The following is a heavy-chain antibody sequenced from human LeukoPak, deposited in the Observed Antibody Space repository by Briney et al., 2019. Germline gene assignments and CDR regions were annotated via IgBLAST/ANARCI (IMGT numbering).Heavy chain of an antibody. CDR1: GGSMSSSSHY. Sequence: SETLSLTCSVSGGSMSSSSHYWGWVSQPPGKELQWIGSLYYSGRTFYTPSLESRVTMSIDTSNNQFSLRMSSVTAADTAVYYCARLAAGTWSYDYWGQGSLVTVSS. D-gene: IGHD6-25*01. V-gene: IGHV4-39*01. CDR2: LYYSGRT. CDR3: ARLAAGTWSYDY. J-gene: IGHJ4*02.